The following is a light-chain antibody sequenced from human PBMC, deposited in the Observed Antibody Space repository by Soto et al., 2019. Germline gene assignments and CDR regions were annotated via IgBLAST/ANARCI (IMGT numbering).Light chain of an antibody. Sequence: EIVLTQSPGTLSLSPGERATLSCRASQSVSSSYLAWYQQKPGQAPRLLIYGASSRATGIPDRFSGSGSGTDFTLTISRLEPEDFAVYYCQQYGSSAYVYTFGQVTKLEIK. V-gene: IGKV3-20*01. CDR1: QSVSSSY. CDR3: QQYGSSAYVYT. CDR2: GAS. J-gene: IGKJ2*01.